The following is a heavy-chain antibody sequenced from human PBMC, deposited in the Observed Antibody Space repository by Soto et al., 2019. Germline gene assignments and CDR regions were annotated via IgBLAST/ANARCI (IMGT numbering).Heavy chain of an antibody. CDR3: ARRYGWAFDI. J-gene: IGHJ3*02. V-gene: IGHV4-59*08. Sequence: QVQLQESGPGLVKPSETLSLTCTVSGGSISSYYWSWIRQPPGKGLEWIGYIYYSGSTNYNPSPKSRVTISVDTSKNQFSLKLSSVTAADTAVYYCARRYGWAFDIWGQGTMVTVPS. D-gene: IGHD3-16*01. CDR2: IYYSGST. CDR1: GGSISSYY.